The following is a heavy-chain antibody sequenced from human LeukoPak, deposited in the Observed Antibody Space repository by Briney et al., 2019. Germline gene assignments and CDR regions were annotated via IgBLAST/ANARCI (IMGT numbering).Heavy chain of an antibody. CDR1: GFTFSSYA. CDR3: ARESDYGDYDPYYYYYYGMDV. D-gene: IGHD4-17*01. CDR2: ISYDGSNK. J-gene: IGHJ6*02. V-gene: IGHV3-30*04. Sequence: GGSLRLSCAASGFTFSSYAMHWVRQAPGKGLEWVAVISYDGSNKYYADSVKGRFTISRDNSKNTLYLQMNSLRAEDTAVYYCARESDYGDYDPYYYYYYGMDVWGQGTTVTVSS.